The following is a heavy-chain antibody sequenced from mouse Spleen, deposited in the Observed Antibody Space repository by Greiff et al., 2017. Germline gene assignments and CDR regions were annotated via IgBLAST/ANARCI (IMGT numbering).Heavy chain of an antibody. J-gene: IGHJ4*01. V-gene: IGHV1-64*01. Sequence: VQLQQPGAELVKPGASVKLSCKASGYTFTSYWMHWVKQRPGQGLEWIGMIHPNSGSTNYNEKFKSKATLTVDKSSSTAYMQLSSLTSEDSAVYYCATYSNYGDYAMDYWGQGTSVTVSS. CDR2: IHPNSGST. D-gene: IGHD2-5*01. CDR3: ATYSNYGDYAMDY. CDR1: GYTFTSYW.